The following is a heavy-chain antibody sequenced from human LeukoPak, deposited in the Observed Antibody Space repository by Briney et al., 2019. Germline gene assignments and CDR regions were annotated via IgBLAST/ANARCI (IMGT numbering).Heavy chain of an antibody. CDR1: GFTFNSYS. CDR2: ISSSSITI. Sequence: GGSLRLSCAASGFTFNSYSMNWVRQAPGKGLEWISYISSSSITIHYADSVKGRFTISRDNAKNLLYLQMNSLRAEDTAVYYCARWGNAHWGQGTLVTVSS. D-gene: IGHD2-2*01. J-gene: IGHJ4*02. V-gene: IGHV3-48*04. CDR3: ARWGNAH.